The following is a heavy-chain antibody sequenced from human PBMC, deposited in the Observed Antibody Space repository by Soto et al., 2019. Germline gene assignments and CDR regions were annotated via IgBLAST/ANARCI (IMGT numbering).Heavy chain of an antibody. Sequence: VQLVESGGGVVQPGRSLRLSCAASGFTFSDYAMQWVRQAPGKGLEWVAVVSHDGRNTHYAYSVKGRFTISRDSSKNKVSLEMTSLRAEDTAVYYCAKGGRQWLVTSDFNYWGQGAQVTVSS. CDR1: GFTFSDYA. V-gene: IGHV3-30*18. J-gene: IGHJ4*02. D-gene: IGHD6-19*01. CDR3: AKGGRQWLVTSDFNY. CDR2: VSHDGRNT.